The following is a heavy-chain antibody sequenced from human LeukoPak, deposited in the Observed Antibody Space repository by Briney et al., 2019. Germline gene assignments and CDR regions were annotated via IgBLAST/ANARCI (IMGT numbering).Heavy chain of an antibody. D-gene: IGHD6-13*01. CDR2: INHSGST. J-gene: IGHJ5*02. CDR3: ARGPRYSSSWSLGGWFDP. CDR1: GGSFSGYY. Sequence: SGTLSLTCAVYGGSFSGYYWSWIRQPPGKGLEWIGEINHSGSTNYNPSLKSRVTISVDTSKNQFSLKLSSVTAADTAVYYCARGPRYSSSWSLGGWFDPWGQGTLVTVSS. V-gene: IGHV4-34*01.